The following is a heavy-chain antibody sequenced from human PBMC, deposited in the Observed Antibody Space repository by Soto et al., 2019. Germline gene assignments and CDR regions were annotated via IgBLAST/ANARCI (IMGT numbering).Heavy chain of an antibody. Sequence: PSETLSLTCAVYGGSFSGYYWSWIRQPPGTGLEWIGEINHSGSTNYNPSLKSRVTVSVDTSKNQFSLKLSSVTAADTAVYYCARGVRNTMIVVPYYYYGMDVWGQGATVTVSS. CDR2: INHSGST. D-gene: IGHD3-22*01. J-gene: IGHJ6*02. V-gene: IGHV4-34*01. CDR1: GGSFSGYY. CDR3: ARGVRNTMIVVPYYYYGMDV.